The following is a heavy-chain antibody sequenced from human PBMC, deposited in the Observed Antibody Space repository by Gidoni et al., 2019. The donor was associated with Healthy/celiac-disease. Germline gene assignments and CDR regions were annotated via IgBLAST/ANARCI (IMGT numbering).Heavy chain of an antibody. CDR2: ISYDGSNK. CDR3: ARPHIVVVVAATAY. CDR1: GFTFRSYA. D-gene: IGHD2-15*01. J-gene: IGHJ4*02. Sequence: QVQLVESAGGVVEPGRSLRLACAASGFTFRSYAMHWVRQAPGKGLDWVAVISYDGSNKYYAASVKGRFTISRDNPKNTLYLQMNSLRAEDTAVYYCARPHIVVVVAATAYWGQGTLVTVSS. V-gene: IGHV3-30-3*01.